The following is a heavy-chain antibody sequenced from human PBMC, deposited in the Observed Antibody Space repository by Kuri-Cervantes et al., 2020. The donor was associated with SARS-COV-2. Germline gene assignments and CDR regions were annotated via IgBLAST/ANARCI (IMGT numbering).Heavy chain of an antibody. Sequence: SGPTLVKPTQTLTLTCTFSGFSLSTSGVGVGWISQPPGKALEWLALIYWDDDKRYGPSLKSRLTITKDTSKSQVVLTMTNMDPVDTATYYCARMFSDFWSGYYKPNFDYWGQGTLVTVSS. CDR3: ARMFSDFWSGYYKPNFDY. CDR1: GFSLSTSGVG. D-gene: IGHD3-3*01. V-gene: IGHV2-5*05. J-gene: IGHJ4*02. CDR2: IYWDDDK.